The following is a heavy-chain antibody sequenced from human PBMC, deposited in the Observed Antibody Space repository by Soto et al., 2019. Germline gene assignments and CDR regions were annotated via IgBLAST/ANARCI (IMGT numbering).Heavy chain of an antibody. CDR2: IIPIFGTA. CDR3: ARDASEPPWGSGYFRATYYYYYYGMDV. D-gene: IGHD3-3*01. CDR1: GGTFSSYA. J-gene: IGHJ6*02. V-gene: IGHV1-69*13. Sequence: ASVKVSCKASGGTFSSYAISWVRQAPGQGLEWMGGIIPIFGTANYAQKFQGRVTITADESTSTAYMELSSLRSEDTAVYYCARDASEPPWGSGYFRATYYYYYYGMDVWGQGTTVNVSS.